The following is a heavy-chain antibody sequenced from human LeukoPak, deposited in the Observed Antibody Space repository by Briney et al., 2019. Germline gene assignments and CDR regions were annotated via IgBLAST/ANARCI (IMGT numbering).Heavy chain of an antibody. CDR3: ARAPEVVTAILDY. D-gene: IGHD2-21*02. CDR2: ISYDGSNK. J-gene: IGHJ4*02. CDR1: GFTFSSYA. Sequence: GRSLRLSCSASGFTFSSYAMHWVRQAPGKGLEGVAVISYDGSNKYYADSVKGRFTISRDNSKNTLYLQMNSLRAEDTAVYYCARAPEVVTAILDYWGQGTLVAVSS. V-gene: IGHV3-30*04.